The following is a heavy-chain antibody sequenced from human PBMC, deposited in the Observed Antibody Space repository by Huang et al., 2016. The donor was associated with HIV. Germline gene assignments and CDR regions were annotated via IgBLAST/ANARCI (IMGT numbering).Heavy chain of an antibody. V-gene: IGHV1-69*01. D-gene: IGHD3-22*01. J-gene: IGHJ4*02. CDR1: GDSFTSLP. CDR2: CVRMLVSE. CDR3: ATSTPMLGESGGWSGKVVITENVPYVD. Sequence: QVHLVQSGAEVKKPGSSVKVSCKASGDSFTSLPINWVRQAPGQGLEWMGGCVRMLVSETYAQKFRGRGTISADESTSTSYMELSRLRSDDTAMYYCATSTPMLGESGGWSGKVVITENVPYVDWGQGTLVTVSS.